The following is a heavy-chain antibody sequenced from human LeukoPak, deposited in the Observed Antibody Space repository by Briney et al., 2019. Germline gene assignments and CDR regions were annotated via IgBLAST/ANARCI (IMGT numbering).Heavy chain of an antibody. J-gene: IGHJ3*02. CDR1: GFTFSSHA. D-gene: IGHD2-15*01. V-gene: IGHV3-30-3*01. CDR3: ARPRSPYCSGGSCYSGAFDI. Sequence: GGSLRLSCAASGFTFSSHAMHWVRQAPGKGLEWVAVISYDGSNKYYADSVKGRFTISRDNSKNTLYLQMNSLRAEDTAVYYCARPRSPYCSGGSCYSGAFDIWGQGTMVTVSS. CDR2: ISYDGSNK.